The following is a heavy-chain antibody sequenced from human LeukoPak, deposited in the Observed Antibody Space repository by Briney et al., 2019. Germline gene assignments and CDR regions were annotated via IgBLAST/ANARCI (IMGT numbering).Heavy chain of an antibody. V-gene: IGHV4-61*02. CDR1: GDSISSGDYY. CDR3: ARGFPEYSGYEHAFDI. D-gene: IGHD5-12*01. Sequence: PSETLSLTCTVSGDSISSGDYYWSWIRQPAGKGLEWIGRISSSGSTNYNPSLKSRVTISVDTSKNQFSLKLSSVTAADTAVYYCARGFPEYSGYEHAFDIWGQGTMVTVSS. J-gene: IGHJ3*02. CDR2: ISSSGST.